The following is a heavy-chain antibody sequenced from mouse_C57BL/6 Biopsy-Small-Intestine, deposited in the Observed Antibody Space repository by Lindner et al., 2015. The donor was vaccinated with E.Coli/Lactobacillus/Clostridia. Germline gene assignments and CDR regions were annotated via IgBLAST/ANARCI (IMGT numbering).Heavy chain of an antibody. CDR1: GYTFTGYW. Sequence: VQLQESGAELARPGASVKLSCKATGYTFTGYWIEWVKQRPGHGLEWIGEILPGSGSTNYNERFKGKATLTADKSSSIAYMQFSSLTSEDSAVYFCARRNSDYDGYYFDYWGQGTTLTVSS. J-gene: IGHJ2*01. CDR2: ILPGSGST. V-gene: IGHV1-9*01. D-gene: IGHD2-4*01. CDR3: ARRNSDYDGYYFDY.